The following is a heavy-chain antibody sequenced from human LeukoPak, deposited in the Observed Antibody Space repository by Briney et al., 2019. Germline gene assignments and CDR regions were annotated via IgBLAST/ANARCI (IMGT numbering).Heavy chain of an antibody. Sequence: PSETLSLTCIVSGGSIGNYYWSWIRQPPGRGPEWIGYMHYSGNNNYNPSLKSRATVSIDTSKNQFSLRVDSVTAADTAVYYCARHGGSGSYFHHQRAFDIWGQGTVVTVSS. CDR3: ARHGGSGSYFHHQRAFDI. J-gene: IGHJ3*02. D-gene: IGHD3-10*01. CDR1: GGSIGNYY. CDR2: MHYSGNN. V-gene: IGHV4-59*08.